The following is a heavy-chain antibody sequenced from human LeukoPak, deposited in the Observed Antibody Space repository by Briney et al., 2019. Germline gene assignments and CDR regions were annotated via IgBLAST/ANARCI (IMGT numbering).Heavy chain of an antibody. D-gene: IGHD3-10*01. CDR3: ARDYNFDY. V-gene: IGHV3-48*04. Sequence: GGSLRLSCAASGFTFSAYGMNWVRQAPGKGLEWISYISGGSNSIYYADSVKGRFTIYRENAKNKLYLQMSRLRVEDTAVYYCARDYNFDYWGQGTLVTVSS. CDR1: GFTFSAYG. J-gene: IGHJ4*02. CDR2: ISGGSNSI.